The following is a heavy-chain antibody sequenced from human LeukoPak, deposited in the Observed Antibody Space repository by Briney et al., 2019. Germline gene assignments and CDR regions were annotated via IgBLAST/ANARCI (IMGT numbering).Heavy chain of an antibody. D-gene: IGHD4-11*01. CDR2: ISSSGSTI. Sequence: PGGSLRLSCAASGFTFSTYEMNWVRQAPGKGLEWVSYISSSGSTIYYADSVKGRFTISRDNAKNSLYLQMNSLRAEDTAVYYCARDLSSKPFDYWGQGTLVTVSS. CDR1: GFTFSTYE. CDR3: ARDLSSKPFDY. V-gene: IGHV3-48*03. J-gene: IGHJ4*02.